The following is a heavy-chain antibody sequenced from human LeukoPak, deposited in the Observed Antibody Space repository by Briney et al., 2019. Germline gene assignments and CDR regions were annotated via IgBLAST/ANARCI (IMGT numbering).Heavy chain of an antibody. V-gene: IGHV3-21*05. J-gene: IGHJ6*04. CDR1: GFTFSSYG. CDR3: ARDRGEIYGSGSYLGYYYYGMDV. CDR2: ISSSSSYT. Sequence: TGGSLRLSCAASGFTFSSYGMHWVRQAPGKGLEWVSYISSSSSYTNYADSVKGRFTISRDNAKNSLYLQMNSLRAEDTAVYYCARDRGEIYGSGSYLGYYYYGMDVWGKGTTVTVSS. D-gene: IGHD3-10*01.